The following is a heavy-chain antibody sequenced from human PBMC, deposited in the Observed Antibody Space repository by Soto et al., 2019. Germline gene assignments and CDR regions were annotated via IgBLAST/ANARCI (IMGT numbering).Heavy chain of an antibody. Sequence: LTCTVSGGSISSGGYYWSWIRQHSGKGLEWIGYIYYSGSTYYNPSLKSRVTISVDTSKNQFSLKLSSVTAADTAVYYCASWWGGKRGYMVRGVIPRDWGQGTLVTVSS. CDR1: GGSISSGGYY. CDR2: IYYSGST. D-gene: IGHD3-10*01. CDR3: ASWWGGKRGYMVRGVIPRD. V-gene: IGHV4-31*03. J-gene: IGHJ4*02.